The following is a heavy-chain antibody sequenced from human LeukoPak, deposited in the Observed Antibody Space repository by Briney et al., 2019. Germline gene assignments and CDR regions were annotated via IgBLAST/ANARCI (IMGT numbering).Heavy chain of an antibody. D-gene: IGHD5-24*01. Sequence: PSETLSLTCTVSGGSVSSGSYYWSWIRQPPGKGLEWIGYIYYSGSTNYNPSLKSRVTISVDTSKNQFSLKLSSVTAADTAVYYCARDGYNSIVDYWGQGTLVTVSS. V-gene: IGHV4-61*01. CDR1: GGSVSSGSYY. J-gene: IGHJ4*02. CDR2: IYYSGST. CDR3: ARDGYNSIVDY.